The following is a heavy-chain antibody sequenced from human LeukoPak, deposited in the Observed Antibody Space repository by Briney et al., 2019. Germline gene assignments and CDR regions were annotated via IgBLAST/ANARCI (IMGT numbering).Heavy chain of an antibody. CDR1: GFTSSDYY. V-gene: IGHV3-11*01. Sequence: PGGSLRLSCAVSGFTSSDYYMSWIRQAPGKGLEWVSYIGRSGITIYYADSVKGRFTVSRDNAKNSLYLQVNSLRAEDTAVYFCARGSRKDGTMDFDYWGQGTLVTVSS. CDR2: IGRSGITI. CDR3: ARGSRKDGTMDFDY. J-gene: IGHJ4*02. D-gene: IGHD1-7*01.